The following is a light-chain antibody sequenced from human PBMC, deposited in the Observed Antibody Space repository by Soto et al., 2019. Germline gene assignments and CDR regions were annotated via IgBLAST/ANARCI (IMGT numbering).Light chain of an antibody. V-gene: IGKV1-5*03. CDR3: QQYNNLYT. J-gene: IGKJ2*01. CDR2: KTS. Sequence: DIPMTQSPSTLSASVGDRVTITCRASQSISGWLAWYQQKPGKAPKLLIYKTSSLESGVPSRFSGSGSGTEFTLTISSLQPDDFATYYCQQYNNLYTFGQGTKLEIK. CDR1: QSISGW.